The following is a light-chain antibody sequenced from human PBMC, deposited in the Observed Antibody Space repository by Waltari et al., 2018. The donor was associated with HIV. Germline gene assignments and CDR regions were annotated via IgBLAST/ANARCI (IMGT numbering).Light chain of an antibody. CDR2: GAS. V-gene: IGKV1D-8*01. Sequence: ISLTQSPSFSASVGDSVTINCQSSRDVSTYMAWYQQKSGAAPKLLVYGASFLEDGVPSRFSGSGSETDFALTIGCLQSEDFATYFCQQYSVFPFTFGQGTEVQIK. CDR3: QQYSVFPFT. CDR1: RDVSTY. J-gene: IGKJ2*01.